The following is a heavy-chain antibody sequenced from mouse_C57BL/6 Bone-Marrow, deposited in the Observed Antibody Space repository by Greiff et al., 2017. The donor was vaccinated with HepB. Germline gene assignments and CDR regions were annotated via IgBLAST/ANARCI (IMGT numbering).Heavy chain of an antibody. CDR2: IYPGGGYT. V-gene: IGHV1-63*01. D-gene: IGHD2-3*01. Sequence: QVQLQQSGAELVRPGTSVKMSCKASGYTFTNYWIGWAKQRPGHGLEWIGDIYPGGGYTNYNEKFKGKATLTADKSSSTAYRQFSSLTSEDSSIYYCARDEDGYLFAYWGQGTLVTVSA. CDR1: GYTFTNYW. J-gene: IGHJ3*01. CDR3: ARDEDGYLFAY.